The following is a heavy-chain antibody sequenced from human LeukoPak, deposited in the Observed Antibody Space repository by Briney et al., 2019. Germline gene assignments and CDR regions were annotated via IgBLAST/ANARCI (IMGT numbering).Heavy chain of an antibody. Sequence: GASVKVSCKASGYTFTSYGISWVRQAPGQGLEWMGWISAYNGNTNYAQKLQGRVTMTTDTSTSTAYMELRSLRSEDTAVYYCAKGNSGSDLGYFALWGRGTLVTVSS. D-gene: IGHD5-12*01. CDR3: AKGNSGSDLGYFAL. V-gene: IGHV1-18*01. CDR1: GYTFTSYG. CDR2: ISAYNGNT. J-gene: IGHJ2*01.